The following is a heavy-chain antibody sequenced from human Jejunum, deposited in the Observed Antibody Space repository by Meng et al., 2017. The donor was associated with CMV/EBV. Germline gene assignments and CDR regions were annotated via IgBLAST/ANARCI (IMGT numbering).Heavy chain of an antibody. CDR1: GFTFDVFA. D-gene: IGHD2-21*02. V-gene: IGHV3-9*01. CDR2: ISWSSVTI. J-gene: IGHJ4*02. Sequence: ASGFTFDVFAMPWVPQAPGQGLEWFSGISWSSVTINYVDSVKGRFTISRDNAKNSLYLQMNSLRADDTAVYYCARDYRRGDGSGWGQGTLVTVSS. CDR3: ARDYRRGDGSG.